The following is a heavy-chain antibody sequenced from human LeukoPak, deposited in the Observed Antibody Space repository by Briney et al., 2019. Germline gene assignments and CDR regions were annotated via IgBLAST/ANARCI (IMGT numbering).Heavy chain of an antibody. CDR2: ISYDGSNK. CDR1: GFTFSSYG. V-gene: IGHV3-30*18. Sequence: GGSLRLSCAASGFTFSSYGMHWVRQAPGKGLEWVAVISYDGSNKYYADSVKGRFTISRDNSKNTLYLQMNSLRAEDTAVYYCAKGGGGGYRWFVPWGQGTLVTVSS. D-gene: IGHD2-15*01. J-gene: IGHJ5*02. CDR3: AKGGGGGYRWFVP.